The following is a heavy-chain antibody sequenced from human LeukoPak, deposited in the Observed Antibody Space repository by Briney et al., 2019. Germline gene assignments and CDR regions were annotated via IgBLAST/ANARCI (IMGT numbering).Heavy chain of an antibody. D-gene: IGHD3-3*01. Sequence: SVKVSCKASGGPFSSYAISWVRQAPGQGLEWMGGIIPIFGTANYAQKFQGRVTITADESTSTAYMELSSLRSEDTAVYYCARESPGIFGAVNWFDPWGQGTLVTVSS. CDR1: GGPFSSYA. CDR3: ARESPGIFGAVNWFDP. V-gene: IGHV1-69*13. J-gene: IGHJ5*02. CDR2: IIPIFGTA.